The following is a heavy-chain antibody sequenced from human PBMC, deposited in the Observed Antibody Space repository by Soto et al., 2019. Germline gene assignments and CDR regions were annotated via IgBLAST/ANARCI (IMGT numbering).Heavy chain of an antibody. CDR2: INHSGST. V-gene: IGHV4-34*01. D-gene: IGHD4-17*01. CDR3: ARAYGGNSGVFDY. CDR1: GRSFSGYY. J-gene: IGHJ4*02. Sequence: QVQLQQWGAGLLKPSETLSLTCAVYGRSFSGYYWSWIRQPPGKGLEWIGEINHSGSTNYNPSLKRRVPISVDTSQNQFSLNLSSVTAADTAVYYCARAYGGNSGVFDYWGQGTLVTVSS.